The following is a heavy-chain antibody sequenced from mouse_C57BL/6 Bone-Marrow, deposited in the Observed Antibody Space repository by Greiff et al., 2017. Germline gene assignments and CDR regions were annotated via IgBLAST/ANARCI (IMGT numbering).Heavy chain of an antibody. CDR1: GYTFTSYW. CDR3: AVYYDYYAMDY. V-gene: IGHV1-64*01. CDR2: IHPNSGST. Sequence: QVQLQQSGAELVKPGASVKLSCKASGYTFTSYWMHWVKQRPGQGLEWIGMIHPNSGSTNYNEKFKSKATLTVYKSSSTAYMQLSSLTSEDSAVYYCAVYYDYYAMDYWGQGTSVTVSS. D-gene: IGHD2-1*01. J-gene: IGHJ4*01.